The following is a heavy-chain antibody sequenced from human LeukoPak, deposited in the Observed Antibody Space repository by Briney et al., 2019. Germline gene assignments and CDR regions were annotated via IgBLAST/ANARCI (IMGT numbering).Heavy chain of an antibody. V-gene: IGHV3-30*02. Sequence: PGGSLRLSCVASGFTFSGNGMHWVRQAPGKGLEWLSLVAYDGSAEYYADSVKGRFTISRDNSKNTLYLQMNSLRAEDTDVYYCAKVGSFLLDYWGQGTLVTVSS. CDR1: GFTFSGNG. J-gene: IGHJ4*02. CDR3: AKVGSFLLDY. D-gene: IGHD3-16*02. CDR2: VAYDGSAE.